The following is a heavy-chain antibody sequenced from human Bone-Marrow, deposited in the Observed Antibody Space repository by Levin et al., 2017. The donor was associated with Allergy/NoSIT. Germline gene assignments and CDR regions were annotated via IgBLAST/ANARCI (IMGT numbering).Heavy chain of an antibody. CDR3: AKDTYTCSGGSCYFFDY. D-gene: IGHD2-15*01. J-gene: IGHJ4*02. CDR1: GFTFRNYA. Sequence: GESLKISCAVSGFTFRNYAMHWVRQAPGRGLEWVAFISLDGNTQYYADSVKGRFTVSRDNSNNTLHLQMNSLRVEDTAIYYCAKDTYTCSGGSCYFFDYWGQGALVTGSS. V-gene: IGHV3-30*18. CDR2: ISLDGNTQ.